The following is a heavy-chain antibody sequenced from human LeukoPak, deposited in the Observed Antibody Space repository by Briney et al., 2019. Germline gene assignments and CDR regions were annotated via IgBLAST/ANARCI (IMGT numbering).Heavy chain of an antibody. J-gene: IGHJ4*02. V-gene: IGHV4-61*02. Sequence: PSQTLSLTCTASGGSISSGSYYWSWIRQPAGKGLEWIGRIYTGGSTNYNPSLKSRVTISVDTSKNQFSLKLSSVTAADTAVYYCARVGATLVPHPDYWGQGTLVTVSS. CDR1: GGSISSGSYY. CDR3: ARVGATLVPHPDY. D-gene: IGHD1-26*01. CDR2: IYTGGST.